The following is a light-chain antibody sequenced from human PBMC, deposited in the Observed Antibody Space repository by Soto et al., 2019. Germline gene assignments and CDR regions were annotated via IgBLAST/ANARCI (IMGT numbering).Light chain of an antibody. Sequence: DIQMTQSPSSVSASAGDRITITCRASQDIGGRSAWFQQTRGEAPLYLIQAATSVESGVPAMFSGSGAGTEFILTINKVQPEYFASYFCLQVASLALTFGLGTKVEIK. CDR3: LQVASLALT. V-gene: IGKV1-12*01. J-gene: IGKJ4*02. CDR1: QDIGGR. CDR2: AAT.